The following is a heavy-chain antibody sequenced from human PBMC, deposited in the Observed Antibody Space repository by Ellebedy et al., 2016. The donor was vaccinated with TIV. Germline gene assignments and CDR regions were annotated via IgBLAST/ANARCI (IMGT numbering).Heavy chain of an antibody. Sequence: GESLKISCAASGFTFSSHWMHWVRQTPGKGLVWVSRIKTDGSSTSYADSVMGRFTISRDNAKNTVYLQMNSLRAEDTAVYYCARAPYTGSPCQDYWGQGTLVTVSS. J-gene: IGHJ4*02. D-gene: IGHD1-26*01. CDR3: ARAPYTGSPCQDY. V-gene: IGHV3-74*01. CDR2: IKTDGSST. CDR1: GFTFSSHW.